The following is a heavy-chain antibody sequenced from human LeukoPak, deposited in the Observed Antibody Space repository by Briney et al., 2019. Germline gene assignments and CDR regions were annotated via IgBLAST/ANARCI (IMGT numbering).Heavy chain of an antibody. CDR1: GFTFSDYY. D-gene: IGHD6-19*01. Sequence: GGSLRLSCAASGFTFSDYYMSWVRQGPGKGLECVSVISNDGGTYYADSVKGRFTISRDTSKNTVSLQMNSLRAEDTAVYYCAGDKTTGGWYEFDYWGQGTLVTVSS. CDR2: ISNDGGT. CDR3: AGDKTTGGWYEFDY. V-gene: IGHV3-53*01. J-gene: IGHJ4*02.